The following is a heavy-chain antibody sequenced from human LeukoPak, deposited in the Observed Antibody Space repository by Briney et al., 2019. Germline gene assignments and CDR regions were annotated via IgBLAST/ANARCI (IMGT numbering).Heavy chain of an antibody. CDR2: ITTSDGNT. V-gene: IGHV3-23*01. CDR1: GFTFSSYT. J-gene: IGHJ5*02. Sequence: GGSLRLSCAASGFTFSSYTMSWVRQAPGKGLEWVSTITTSDGNTYYADSVKGRFTVSRDNAKNSLYLQMNSLRAEDTAVYYCAREALSIAARVPLNWFDPWGQGTLVTVSP. CDR3: AREALSIAARVPLNWFDP. D-gene: IGHD6-6*01.